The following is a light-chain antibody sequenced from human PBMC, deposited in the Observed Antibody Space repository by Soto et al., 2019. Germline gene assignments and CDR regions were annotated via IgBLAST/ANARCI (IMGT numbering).Light chain of an antibody. CDR1: QSISSW. CDR3: QQYKSYPWT. V-gene: IGKV1-5*01. J-gene: IGKJ1*01. CDR2: DAS. Sequence: DIQMTQSPSTLSASVGDGVTITCRASQSISSWLAWYQQKPGKAPKLLIYDASSLESGVPSRFSGSGSGTEFTLTISSLQPDDFATYYCQQYKSYPWTFGQGTKVDI.